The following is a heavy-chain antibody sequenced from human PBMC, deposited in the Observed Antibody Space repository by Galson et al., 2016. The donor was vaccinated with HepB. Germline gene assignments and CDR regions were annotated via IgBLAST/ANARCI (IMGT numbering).Heavy chain of an antibody. V-gene: IGHV3-66*02. CDR3: ARDPGLRNGMGG. Sequence: SLRLSCAVSGFTVSSDYMSWVRQAPGKELEWVSVIYSGGDTYYADSVKGRFTMSRDNSKNTLYLQMSSLRTEDTAVYFCARDPGLRNGMGGWGKGTTVTVSS. D-gene: IGHD4-17*01. CDR2: IYSGGDT. CDR1: GFTVSSDY. J-gene: IGHJ6*04.